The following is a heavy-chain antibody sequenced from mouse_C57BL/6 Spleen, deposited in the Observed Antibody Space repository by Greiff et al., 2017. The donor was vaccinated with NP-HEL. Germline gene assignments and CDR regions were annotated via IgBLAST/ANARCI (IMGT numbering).Heavy chain of an antibody. V-gene: IGHV10-3*01. D-gene: IGHD2-1*01. Sequence: EVQRVESGGGLVQPKGSLKLSCAASGFTFNTYAMHWVRQAPGKGLEWVARIRSKSSNYATYYADSVKDRFTISRDDSQSMLYLQMNNLKTEDTAMYYCVREDYYGNSYAMDYWGQGTSVTVSS. J-gene: IGHJ4*01. CDR1: GFTFNTYA. CDR2: IRSKSSNYAT. CDR3: VREDYYGNSYAMDY.